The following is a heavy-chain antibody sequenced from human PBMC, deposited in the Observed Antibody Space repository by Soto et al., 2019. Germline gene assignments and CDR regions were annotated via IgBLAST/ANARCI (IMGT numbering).Heavy chain of an antibody. CDR2: IYPGDSDT. V-gene: IGHV5-51*01. CDR3: ARLSDAVDIVVVPAAMGGDAFDI. D-gene: IGHD2-2*03. CDR1: GYSFTSYW. J-gene: IGHJ3*02. Sequence: GESLKISCKGSGYSFTSYWIGWVRQMPGKGLEWMGIIYPGDSDTRYSPSFQGQVTISADKSISTAYLQWSSLKASDTAMYYCARLSDAVDIVVVPAAMGGDAFDIWGQGTMVTVSS.